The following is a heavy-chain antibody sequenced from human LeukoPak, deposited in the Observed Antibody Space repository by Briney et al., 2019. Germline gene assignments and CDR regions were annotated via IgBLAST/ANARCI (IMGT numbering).Heavy chain of an antibody. J-gene: IGHJ4*02. V-gene: IGHV1-18*01. CDR2: ISAYNGNT. D-gene: IGHD3-22*01. CDR1: GYTFTSYG. CDR3: AREAAVSGYYFYYFDY. Sequence: ASVKVSCKASGYTFTSYGISWVRQAPGQGLEWMGWISAYNGNTNYAQKLQGRVTMTIDTSTSTAYMELRSLRSDDTAVYYCAREAAVSGYYFYYFDYWGQGTLVTVSS.